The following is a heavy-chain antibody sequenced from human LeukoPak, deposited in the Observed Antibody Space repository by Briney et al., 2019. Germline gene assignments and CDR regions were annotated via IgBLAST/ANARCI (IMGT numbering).Heavy chain of an antibody. J-gene: IGHJ5*02. CDR3: ASEVPAAMRDWFDP. CDR1: GGTFSSYG. CDR2: IIPIFGTA. V-gene: IGHV1-69*13. Sequence: TSVKVSCKASGGTFSSYGISWVRQAPGQGLEWMGGIIPIFGTANYAQKFQGRVTITADESTSTAYMELSSLRSEDTAVYYCASEVPAAMRDWFDPWGQGTLVTVSS. D-gene: IGHD2-2*01.